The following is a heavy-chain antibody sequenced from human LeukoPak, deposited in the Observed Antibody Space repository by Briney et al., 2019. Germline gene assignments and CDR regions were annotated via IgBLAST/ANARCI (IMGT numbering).Heavy chain of an antibody. CDR1: GGSISSYY. D-gene: IGHD2-2*01. J-gene: IGHJ5*02. CDR3: ARSKAHLSTSWCGTWFDP. Sequence: NASETLSLTCTVSGGSISSYYWSWIRQPPGKGLEWIGYIYYSGSTNYNPSLKSRVTISVDTSKNQFSLKLTSVTAADTAVYYCARSKAHLSTSWCGTWFDPWGQGTLVTVSS. CDR2: IYYSGST. V-gene: IGHV4-59*08.